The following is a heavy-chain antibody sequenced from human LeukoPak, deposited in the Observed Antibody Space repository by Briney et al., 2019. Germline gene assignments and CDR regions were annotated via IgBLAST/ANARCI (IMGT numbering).Heavy chain of an antibody. CDR1: GFTFSNYG. CDR3: ANLPL. CDR2: ISYDGSNK. V-gene: IGHV3-30*18. Sequence: GRSLRLSCATSGFTFSNYGMHWVRQAPGKGLEWVAVISYDGSNKYYADSVKGRFTISRDNSKNTLYLQMNSLRPEDAAVYYCANLPLWGQGTLVTVSS. J-gene: IGHJ4*02.